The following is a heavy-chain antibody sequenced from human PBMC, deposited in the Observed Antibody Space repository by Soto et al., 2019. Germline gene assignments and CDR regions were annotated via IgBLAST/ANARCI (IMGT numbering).Heavy chain of an antibody. Sequence: QVQLVESGGGVVQPGRSLRLSCAASGFTFSSYAMHWVRQAPGKGLEWVAVISYDGSNKYYADSVKGRFTISRDNSKNTLYLQMNSLRAEDTAVYYCARGLAAGFDPWGQGTLVTVSS. CDR3: ARGLAAGFDP. V-gene: IGHV3-30-3*01. D-gene: IGHD6-13*01. J-gene: IGHJ5*02. CDR2: ISYDGSNK. CDR1: GFTFSSYA.